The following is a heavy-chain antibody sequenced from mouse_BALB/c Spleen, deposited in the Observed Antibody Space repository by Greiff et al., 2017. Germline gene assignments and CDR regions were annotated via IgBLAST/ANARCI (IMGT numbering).Heavy chain of an antibody. J-gene: IGHJ4*01. D-gene: IGHD2-14*01. CDR3: ARGGYRYDGYYAMDY. CDR1: GFTFSSYG. V-gene: IGHV5-6-3*01. Sequence: EVKVVESGGGLVQPGGSLKLSCAASGFTFSSYGMSWVRQTPDKRLELVATINSNGGSTYYPDSVKGRFTISRDNAKNTLYLQMSSLKSEDTAMYYCARGGYRYDGYYAMDYWGQGTSVTVSS. CDR2: INSNGGST.